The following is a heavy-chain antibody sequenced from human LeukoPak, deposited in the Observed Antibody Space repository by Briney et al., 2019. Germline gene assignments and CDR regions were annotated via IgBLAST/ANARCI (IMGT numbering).Heavy chain of an antibody. V-gene: IGHV1-18*01. CDR2: ISAYNGNT. J-gene: IGHJ4*02. CDR1: GYTFTSDG. Sequence: AASVKVSCKASGYTFTSDGISWVRQAPGQGLEWMGWISAYNGNTNYAQKLQGRVTMTTDTSTSTAYMELRSLRSDDTAVYYCARDSANDFYDFWSGYPNCDYWGQGTLVTVSS. CDR3: ARDSANDFYDFWSGYPNCDY. D-gene: IGHD3-3*01.